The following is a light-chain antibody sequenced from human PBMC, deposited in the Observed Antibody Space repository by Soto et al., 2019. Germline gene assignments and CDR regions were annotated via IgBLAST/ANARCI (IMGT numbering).Light chain of an antibody. CDR2: DAS. J-gene: IGKJ4*01. CDR1: QSIIKW. CDR3: QQYNSYPLT. Sequence: DIQMTQSPSTLSASVGDRVTITCRASQSIIKWLAWYQRKPGKAPKPLIYDASNLGSGVPSRCSGSGSGTEFALTISSLQPDDFATYYGQQYNSYPLTFGGGTKVEI. V-gene: IGKV1-5*01.